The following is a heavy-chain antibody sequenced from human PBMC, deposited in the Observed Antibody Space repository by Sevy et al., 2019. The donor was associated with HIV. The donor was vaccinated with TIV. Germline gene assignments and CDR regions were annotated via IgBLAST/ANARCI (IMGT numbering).Heavy chain of an antibody. D-gene: IGHD2-8*01. CDR3: ARGRKTTEEWLEELDYYYGLDV. CDR2: VRYDGSNK. V-gene: IGHV3-30*02. CDR1: GFSLTTSD. Sequence: GGSLRLSCAASGFSLTTSDMHWVRQAPGKGLEWVAYVRYDGSNKYYADSVRDRFTISRESPKNTLYLQMNSLRDEDTAIYYCARGRKTTEEWLEELDYYYGLDVWGQGSTVTVSS. J-gene: IGHJ6*02.